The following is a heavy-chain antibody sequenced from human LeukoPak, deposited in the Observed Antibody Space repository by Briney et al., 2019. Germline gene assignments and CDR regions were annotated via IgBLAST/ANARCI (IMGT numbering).Heavy chain of an antibody. J-gene: IGHJ3*02. CDR3: ARDGSYYYDSSGPQRAFDI. Sequence: GGSLRLSCAASGFTFSSYWMSWVRQAPGKGLEWVANIKQDGSEKYYVDSVKGRFTISRDNAKNSLYLQMNSLRAEDTAVYYCARDGSYYYDSSGPQRAFDIWGQGTMVTVSS. V-gene: IGHV3-7*01. CDR2: IKQDGSEK. D-gene: IGHD3-22*01. CDR1: GFTFSSYW.